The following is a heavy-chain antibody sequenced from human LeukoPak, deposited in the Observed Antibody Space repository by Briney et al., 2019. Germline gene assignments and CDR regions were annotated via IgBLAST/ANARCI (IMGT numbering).Heavy chain of an antibody. D-gene: IGHD5-24*01. CDR3: ARDDRDGYNYDWFDP. CDR2: IWYDGSNK. V-gene: IGHV3-33*01. J-gene: IGHJ5*02. CDR1: GFTFSSYG. Sequence: PGRSLRLPCAASGFTFSSYGMHWVRQAPGKGLEWVAVIWYDGSNKYYADSVKGRFTISRDNSKNTLYLQMNSLRAEDTAVYYCARDDRDGYNYDWFDPWGQGTLVTVSS.